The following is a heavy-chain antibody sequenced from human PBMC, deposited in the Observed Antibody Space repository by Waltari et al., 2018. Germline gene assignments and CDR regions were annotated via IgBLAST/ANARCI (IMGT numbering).Heavy chain of an antibody. CDR2: ISWNSGSI. CDR1: GGSISSGGYY. D-gene: IGHD6-13*01. Sequence: VQLQESGPGLVKPSQTLSLTCTVSGGSISSGGYYWSWIRQHPGKGLEWVSGISWNSGSIGYADSVKGRFTISRDNAKNSLYLQMNSLRAEDMALYYCAKDGGSSSWHWFDPWGQGTLVTVSS. J-gene: IGHJ5*02. CDR3: AKDGGSSSWHWFDP. V-gene: IGHV3-9*03.